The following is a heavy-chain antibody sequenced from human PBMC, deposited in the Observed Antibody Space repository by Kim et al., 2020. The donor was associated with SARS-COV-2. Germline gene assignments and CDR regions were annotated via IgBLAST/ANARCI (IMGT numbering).Heavy chain of an antibody. CDR1: GGSISSYY. V-gene: IGHV4-59*13. CDR2: IYYSGTT. Sequence: SETLSLTCAVSGGSISSYYWTWIRQPPGKGLEWIGNIYYSGTTNYNPSLKSRVTMSVDTSRNQFSLNLTSVTAADTAVYYCAGFCGGGSCPDHWGQGTLV. D-gene: IGHD2-15*01. CDR3: AGFCGGGSCPDH. J-gene: IGHJ4*02.